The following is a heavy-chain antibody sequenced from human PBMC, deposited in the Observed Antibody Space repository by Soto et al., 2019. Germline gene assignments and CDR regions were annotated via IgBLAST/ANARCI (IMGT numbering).Heavy chain of an antibody. D-gene: IGHD2-15*01. V-gene: IGHV4-34*01. Sequence: QVQLQQWGAGLLKPSETLSLTCAVYGGSFSGYYWSWIRQPPGKGLEWIGEINHSGSTNYNPSLKSRVTISVATSKNQFSLKLSSVTAADTAVYYCARGSGNVVVVAATPALSFFDYWGQGTLVTVSS. CDR1: GGSFSGYY. CDR3: ARGSGNVVVVAATPALSFFDY. J-gene: IGHJ4*02. CDR2: INHSGST.